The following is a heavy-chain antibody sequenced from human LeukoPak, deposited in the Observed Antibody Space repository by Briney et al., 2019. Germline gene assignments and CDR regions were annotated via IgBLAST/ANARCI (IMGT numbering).Heavy chain of an antibody. J-gene: IGHJ4*02. CDR3: ARVAVAGHYFDY. CDR1: GFTFSSYS. CDR2: ISSGSSYI. Sequence: PGGSLRLSCAASGFTFSSYSMNWVRQAPGKGLEWVSSISSGSSYIYYADSVKGRFTISRDNAKNSLYLQMNSLRAEDTAVYYCARVAVAGHYFDYWGQGTLVTVSS. D-gene: IGHD6-19*01. V-gene: IGHV3-21*01.